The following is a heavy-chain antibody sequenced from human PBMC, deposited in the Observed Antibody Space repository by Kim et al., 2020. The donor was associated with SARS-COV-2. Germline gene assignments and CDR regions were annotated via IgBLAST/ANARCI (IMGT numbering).Heavy chain of an antibody. CDR2: ITKSSATI. J-gene: IGHJ3*01. D-gene: IGHD3-16*01. CDR1: GFTFSAYD. Sequence: GGSLRLSCATSGFTFSAYDMNWVRQAPGKGLEWVSFITKSSATIYYADSVQGRFTISRDNAKNSLFLQMNSLRADDTALYYCVRDRLGGAFDFWGQGAMVTVSS. CDR3: VRDRLGGAFDF. V-gene: IGHV3-48*04.